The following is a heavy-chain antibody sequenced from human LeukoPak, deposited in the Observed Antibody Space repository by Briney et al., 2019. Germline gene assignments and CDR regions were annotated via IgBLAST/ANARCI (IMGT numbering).Heavy chain of an antibody. D-gene: IGHD6-19*01. V-gene: IGHV4-59*01. J-gene: IGHJ4*02. CDR3: ARDQQWFDY. Sequence: PSETLSLTCTVSGGSIRTYYWSWIRQPPGKGLEWIGYIYYSGSTNYNPSLKSRVTISVDTSKNQFSLKLSSVTAADTAVYYCARDQQWFDYWGQGTLVTVSS. CDR1: GGSIRTYY. CDR2: IYYSGST.